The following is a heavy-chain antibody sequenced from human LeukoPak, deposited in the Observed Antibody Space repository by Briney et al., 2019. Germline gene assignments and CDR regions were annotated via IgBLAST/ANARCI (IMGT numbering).Heavy chain of an antibody. V-gene: IGHV1-2*02. Sequence: ASVKLSCKASGYSFTGHFIYWVRQAPGQGLEWMGWINPNSGTTNYAQKFRGRVTMTRDTSISTADMDLSRLTSDDTAVYYCARDRSGSYGAFDYWGQGTMVTVSS. J-gene: IGHJ4*02. D-gene: IGHD1-26*01. CDR2: INPNSGTT. CDR1: GYSFTGHF. CDR3: ARDRSGSYGAFDY.